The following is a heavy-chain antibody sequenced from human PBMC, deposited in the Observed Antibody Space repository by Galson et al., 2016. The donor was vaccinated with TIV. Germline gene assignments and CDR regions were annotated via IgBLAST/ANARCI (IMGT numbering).Heavy chain of an antibody. V-gene: IGHV2-70*02. CDR3: VIGGLGGGFDL. D-gene: IGHD2/OR15-2a*01. CDR1: GFSLNTDGLC. J-gene: IGHJ3*01. CDR2: IDWDDDK. Sequence: PALVKPTQTLTLTCTFSGFSLNTDGLCVNWIRQPPGKALEWLARIDWDDDKSYSPSLKTRLTISKDTSKNQVVLTMTNMDPVDSAVYYCVIGGLGGGFDLWGQGTMVTVSS.